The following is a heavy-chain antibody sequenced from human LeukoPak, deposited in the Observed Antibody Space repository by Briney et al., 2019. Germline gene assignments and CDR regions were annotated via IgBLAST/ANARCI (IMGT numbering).Heavy chain of an antibody. CDR1: GFTFSSYG. D-gene: IGHD3-22*01. CDR3: ARDKTYYYDSSGYFDY. V-gene: IGHV3-30*02. J-gene: IGHJ4*02. Sequence: PGGSLRLSCAASGFTFSSYGMHWVRQAPGKGLEWVAFIRYDGSNKYYADSVKGRFTISRDNSKNSLYLQMNSLRAEDTAVYYCARDKTYYYDSSGYFDYWGQGTLVTVSS. CDR2: IRYDGSNK.